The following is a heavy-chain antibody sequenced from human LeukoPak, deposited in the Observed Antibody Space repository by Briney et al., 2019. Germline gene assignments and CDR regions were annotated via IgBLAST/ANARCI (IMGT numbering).Heavy chain of an antibody. D-gene: IGHD1-1*01. CDR1: GDSISSGSYY. J-gene: IGHJ4*02. CDR2: IYYSGST. Sequence: SETLSLTCSVSGDSISSGSYYWGWIRQPPGKGLEWIGNIYYSGSTYYNPSLKSRVTISVDTSKNQFSLKLSSVTAADPAVYYCARDRGTWNDDGFDYWGQGTLVTVSS. V-gene: IGHV4-39*07. CDR3: ARDRGTWNDDGFDY.